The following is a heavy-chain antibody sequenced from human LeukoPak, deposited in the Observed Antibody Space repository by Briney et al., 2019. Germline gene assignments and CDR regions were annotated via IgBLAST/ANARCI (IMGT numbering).Heavy chain of an antibody. CDR3: ARATYDSSAVDAFDI. D-gene: IGHD3-22*01. CDR2: TNTAGNTI. J-gene: IGHJ3*02. CDR1: GFTFRDCF. V-gene: IGHV3-11*01. Sequence: PGGSLRLSCAASGFTFRDCFMSWIRQAPGKGLEWVAYTNTAGNTIYYADSMKGRFTISRDNAKNSLYLQMNTLRAEDTAVYYCARATYDSSAVDAFDIWGQGTMVTVSP.